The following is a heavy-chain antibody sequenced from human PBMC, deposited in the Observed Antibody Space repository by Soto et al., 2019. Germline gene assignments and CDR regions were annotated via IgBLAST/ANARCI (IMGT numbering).Heavy chain of an antibody. J-gene: IGHJ4*02. V-gene: IGHV3-53*02. Sequence: EVQLVETGGGLIQPGGSLRLSCAASGFSVSSNYMNWVRQAPGKGLEWVSVIYSGGDTHYTDSVKGRFTVSRDNSENTVFLEMKSLRAEDTAIYYCARDPFFQYSHDTSGFQRWGLGTLVTVSS. CDR1: GFSVSSNY. CDR3: ARDPFFQYSHDTSGFQR. D-gene: IGHD3-22*01. CDR2: IYSGGDT.